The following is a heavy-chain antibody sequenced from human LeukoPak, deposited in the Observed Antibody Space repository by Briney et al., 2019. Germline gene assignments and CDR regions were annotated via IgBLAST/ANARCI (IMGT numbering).Heavy chain of an antibody. CDR2: FDPEDGET. Sequence: ASVKVSCKVSGYTLTELSMHWVRQAPGKGLEWMGGFDPEDGETIYAQKFQGRVTMTEDTSTDTAYMELSSLRSEDTAVYYCATGVTYYDSSGYWPSDYWGQGTLVTVSS. J-gene: IGHJ4*02. D-gene: IGHD3-22*01. CDR3: ATGVTYYDSSGYWPSDY. V-gene: IGHV1-24*01. CDR1: GYTLTELS.